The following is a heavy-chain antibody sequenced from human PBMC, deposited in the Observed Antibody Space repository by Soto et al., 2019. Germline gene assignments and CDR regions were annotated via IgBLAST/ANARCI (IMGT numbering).Heavy chain of an antibody. CDR2: FYSSGSI. Sequence: SETLSLTCFVSGYFIGAGGYYWSWIRHHPGKGLEWIGSFYSSGSIIYNPSLRSRVSITGDMSTNQFSMSLTSVTAADTARYYCARMYSSGSGWFHPWGQGTLVTASS. D-gene: IGHD6-19*01. J-gene: IGHJ5*02. V-gene: IGHV4-31*03. CDR3: ARMYSSGSGWFHP. CDR1: GYFIGAGGYY.